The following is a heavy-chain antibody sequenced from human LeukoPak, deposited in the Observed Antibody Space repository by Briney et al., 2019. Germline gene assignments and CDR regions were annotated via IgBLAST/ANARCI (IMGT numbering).Heavy chain of an antibody. J-gene: IGHJ6*02. CDR3: ARAPIAAADPYYGMDV. Sequence: ASVKVSCKASGYTFTSYGISWVRQAPGQGLEWMGWISAYNGNTNYAQKLQGRVTMTTDTSTSTAYMELRSLRSDDTVVYYCARAPIAAADPYYGMDVWGQGTTVTVSS. CDR1: GYTFTSYG. CDR2: ISAYNGNT. D-gene: IGHD6-13*01. V-gene: IGHV1-18*01.